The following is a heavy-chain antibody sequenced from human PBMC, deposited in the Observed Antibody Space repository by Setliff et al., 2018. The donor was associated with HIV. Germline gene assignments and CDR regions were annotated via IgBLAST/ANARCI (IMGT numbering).Heavy chain of an antibody. V-gene: IGHV4-39*02. CDR2: ILYGGNT. D-gene: IGHD2-8*01. CDR1: GGSVSSRGYY. J-gene: IGHJ3*02. Sequence: PSETLSLTCTVSGGSVSSRGYYWGWIRQPPGKGPEWIANILYGGNTYYNPSLKSRVTISVDTSKNHFSPKLNSVTAADTAVYFCARPTTGVGGGAAFDIWGQGTMVTVS. CDR3: ARPTTGVGGGAAFDI.